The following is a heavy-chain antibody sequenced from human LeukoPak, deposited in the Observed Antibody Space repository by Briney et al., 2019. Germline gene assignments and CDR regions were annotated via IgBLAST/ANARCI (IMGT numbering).Heavy chain of an antibody. D-gene: IGHD4-17*01. Sequence: ASVELFCNVSGYTFTDYYMHWVRQAPGQGLEWMVWINPNSGGTNYAQKFQGRVTMTRDTSISTAYMELSRLRSDDTAVYYCARRMTTVPTGVPFDIWGQGTMVTVSS. J-gene: IGHJ3*02. CDR2: INPNSGGT. V-gene: IGHV1-2*02. CDR3: ARRMTTVPTGVPFDI. CDR1: GYTFTDYY.